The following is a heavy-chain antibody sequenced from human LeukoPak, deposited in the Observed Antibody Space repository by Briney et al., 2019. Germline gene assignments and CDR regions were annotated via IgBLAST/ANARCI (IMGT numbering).Heavy chain of an antibody. CDR2: IWYDGSNK. Sequence: GGSLRLSCAASGFTFSSYGMHWVRQAPGKGLEWVAVIWYDGSNKYYADSVKGRFTISRDNSKNTLFLQMNSLRAEDTAVYYCARSYYYDSSHTVDYWGQGTLVTVSS. V-gene: IGHV3-33*01. D-gene: IGHD3-22*01. J-gene: IGHJ4*02. CDR3: ARSYYYDSSHTVDY. CDR1: GFTFSSYG.